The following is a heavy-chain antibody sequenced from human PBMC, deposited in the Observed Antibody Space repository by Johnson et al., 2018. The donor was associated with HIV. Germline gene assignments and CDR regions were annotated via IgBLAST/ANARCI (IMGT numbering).Heavy chain of an antibody. J-gene: IGHJ3*02. CDR3: TRGLDYYDSTGFRSASFDI. Sequence: QVQLVESGGGLVKPGGSLRLSCAASGFTFSDYYMSWIRQAPGKGLEWVSYISSSGSTIYYADSVKDRFFISSDNSKNALYLQMNSLRAEDTAVYYCTRGLDYYDSTGFRSASFDIWGQGTMVTVSS. V-gene: IGHV3-11*04. CDR2: ISSSGSTI. D-gene: IGHD3-22*01. CDR1: GFTFSDYY.